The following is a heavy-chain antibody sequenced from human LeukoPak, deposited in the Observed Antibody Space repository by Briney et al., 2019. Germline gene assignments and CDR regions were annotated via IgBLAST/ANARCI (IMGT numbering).Heavy chain of an antibody. J-gene: IGHJ5*02. D-gene: IGHD3-3*01. V-gene: IGHV2-5*01. CDR1: GFSLSPSGVG. CDR2: IYWNDDK. Sequence: FGPTLVKPTQTLTLTCTFSGFSLSPSGVGVGWIRQPPGKALEWLALIYWNDDKRYSPSLKSRLTITKDTSKNQVVLTMTNMDPVDTATYYYAHRPTESGFDPWGQGTLVTVSS. CDR3: AHRPTESGFDP.